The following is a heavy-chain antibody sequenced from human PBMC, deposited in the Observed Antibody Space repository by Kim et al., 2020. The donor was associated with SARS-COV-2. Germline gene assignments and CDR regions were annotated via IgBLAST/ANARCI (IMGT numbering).Heavy chain of an antibody. J-gene: IGHJ4*02. CDR2: INPSGGST. CDR3: ARVPTGLTGTTPGDY. D-gene: IGHD1-20*01. Sequence: ASVKVSCKASGYTFTSYYMHWVRQAPGQGLEWMGIINPSGGSTSYAQKFQARVTMTRDTSTSTVYMELSSLRSEDTAVYYCARVPTGLTGTTPGDYWGQGTLVTVSS. CDR1: GYTFTSYY. V-gene: IGHV1-46*01.